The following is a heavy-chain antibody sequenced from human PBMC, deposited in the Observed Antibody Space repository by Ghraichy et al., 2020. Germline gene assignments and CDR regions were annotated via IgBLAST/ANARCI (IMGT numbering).Heavy chain of an antibody. CDR1: GYTFTSYA. Sequence: ASVKVSCKASGYTFTSYAMHWVRQAPGQRLEYMGWINAGNGNTKYSQKFQGRVTITRDTSASTAYMELSSLRSEDTAVYYCARAPPPRTWYGSFDYWGQGTLVTVSS. CDR2: INAGNGNT. J-gene: IGHJ4*02. CDR3: ARAPPPRTWYGSFDY. V-gene: IGHV1-3*01. D-gene: IGHD6-13*01.